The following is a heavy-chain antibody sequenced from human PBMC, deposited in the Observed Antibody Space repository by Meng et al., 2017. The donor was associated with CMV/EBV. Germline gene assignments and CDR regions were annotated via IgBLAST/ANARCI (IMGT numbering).Heavy chain of an antibody. Sequence: GGSLRLSCAASGFTFSSYWMSWVRQAPGKGLEWVANIKQDGSEKYYVDSVKGRFTISRDNAKNSLYLQMNSLRAEDTAVYYCARVFEDRRTYYDILTGYYSPNWFDPWGQGTLVTVSS. CDR2: IKQDGSEK. D-gene: IGHD3-9*01. J-gene: IGHJ5*02. V-gene: IGHV3-7*01. CDR3: ARVFEDRRTYYDILTGYYSPNWFDP. CDR1: GFTFSSYW.